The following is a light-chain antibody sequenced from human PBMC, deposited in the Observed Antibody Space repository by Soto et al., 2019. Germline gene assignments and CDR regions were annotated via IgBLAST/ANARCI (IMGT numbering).Light chain of an antibody. CDR2: GAS. V-gene: IGKV3-15*01. CDR1: QSVRSN. J-gene: IGKJ1*01. Sequence: EIVMTQSPATLSVSPGERATLSCRASQSVRSNLAWYQQKPGQAPRLLISGASTRATGIPARFSGSGSGTEFTLTISSLQSEDFAVYYCQQYNNSSWTFGQGTKVEIK. CDR3: QQYNNSSWT.